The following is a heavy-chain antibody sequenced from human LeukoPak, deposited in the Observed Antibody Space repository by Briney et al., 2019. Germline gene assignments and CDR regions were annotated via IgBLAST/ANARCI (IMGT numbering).Heavy chain of an antibody. Sequence: SSETLSLTCTVSGGSISSGSYYWSWIRQPAGKGLEWIGRIYISGSTNYNPSLKSRVTISVDTSKNQFSLKLSSVTAADTAVYYCARGPIAAAVRFDYWGQGTPVTVSS. J-gene: IGHJ4*02. CDR1: GGSISSGSYY. V-gene: IGHV4-61*02. D-gene: IGHD6-13*01. CDR2: IYISGST. CDR3: ARGPIAAAVRFDY.